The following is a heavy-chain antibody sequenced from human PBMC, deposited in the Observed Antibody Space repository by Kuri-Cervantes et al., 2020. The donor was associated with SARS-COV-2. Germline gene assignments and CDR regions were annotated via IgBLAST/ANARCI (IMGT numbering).Heavy chain of an antibody. CDR1: GFTFSSYG. CDR3: ARDVRYSGCYQCTS. Sequence: GGSLRLSCAASGFTFSSYGMHWVRQAPGKGLEWVALIWYDGINKYYADSVKGRFTISRDNSKNTLYPQMNSLRAEDTAVYYCARDVRYSGCYQCTSWGQGTVVTVSS. D-gene: IGHD1-26*01. CDR2: IWYDGINK. V-gene: IGHV3-33*08. J-gene: IGHJ5*02.